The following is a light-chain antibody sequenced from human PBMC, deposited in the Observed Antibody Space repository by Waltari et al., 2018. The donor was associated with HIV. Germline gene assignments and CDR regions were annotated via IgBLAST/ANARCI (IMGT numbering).Light chain of an antibody. CDR1: QTVYNN. Sequence: EVVMTPSPATLSVSPGERATLSCRASQTVYNNLAWYQQKPGQAPRLLIHGAFTRATGVPARFSGSGSGTEFTLTISSLQSEDFVVYYCQQYHNWPRTFGQGTKVEI. J-gene: IGKJ1*01. CDR3: QQYHNWPRT. V-gene: IGKV3-15*01. CDR2: GAF.